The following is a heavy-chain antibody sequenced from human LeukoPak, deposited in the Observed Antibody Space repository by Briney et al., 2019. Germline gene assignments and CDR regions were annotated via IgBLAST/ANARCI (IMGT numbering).Heavy chain of an antibody. CDR3: ARDEPPYYYDSSGYSPFSY. Sequence: PGGSLRLSCAASGFTFSSYSMNWVRQAPGKGLEWVSSISSSSSYIYYADSVNGRFTISRDNAKNSLYLQMNSLRAEDTAVYYCARDEPPYYYDSSGYSPFSYWGQGTLVTVSS. D-gene: IGHD3-22*01. J-gene: IGHJ4*02. CDR1: GFTFSSYS. V-gene: IGHV3-21*01. CDR2: ISSSSSYI.